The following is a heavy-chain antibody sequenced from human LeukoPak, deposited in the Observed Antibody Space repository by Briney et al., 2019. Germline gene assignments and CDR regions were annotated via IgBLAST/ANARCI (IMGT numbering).Heavy chain of an antibody. CDR1: GGTFSSYA. CDR3: ARGYDFWSGYWYY. Sequence: SVKVSCKASGGTFSSYAISWVRQAPGQGLEWMGGIIPIFGTANYAQKFQGRVTITTDESTSTAYMELSSLRFEDTAVYYCARGYDFWSGYWYYWGQGTLVTVSS. V-gene: IGHV1-69*05. J-gene: IGHJ4*02. CDR2: IIPIFGTA. D-gene: IGHD3-3*01.